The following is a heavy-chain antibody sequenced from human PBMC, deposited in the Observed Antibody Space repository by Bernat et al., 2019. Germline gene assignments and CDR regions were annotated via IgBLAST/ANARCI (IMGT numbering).Heavy chain of an antibody. CDR2: ISAYNGNT. V-gene: IGHV1-18*01. Sequence: QVQLVQSGAEVKKPGASVKVSCKASGYTFTSYGISWVRQAPGQGREWMGWISAYNGNTNYAQKLQGRVTMTTDTSTSTAYMELRSLRSDDTAVYDCARARIDCSGGSCYPKNYYYYYYMDVWGKGTTVTGSS. CDR3: ARARIDCSGGSCYPKNYYYYYYMDV. J-gene: IGHJ6*03. CDR1: GYTFTSYG. D-gene: IGHD2-15*01.